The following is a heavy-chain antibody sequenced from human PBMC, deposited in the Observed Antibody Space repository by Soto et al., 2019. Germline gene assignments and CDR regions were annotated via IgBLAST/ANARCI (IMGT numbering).Heavy chain of an antibody. D-gene: IGHD6-6*01. CDR3: ARAASYASSYYFDF. CDR2: IYYSGST. J-gene: IGHJ4*02. CDR1: GGSVSSGSYY. V-gene: IGHV4-61*01. Sequence: SETLSLTCTVSGGSVSSGSYYWSWIRQPPGKGLEWIGFIYYSGSTSYYPSFKSRVTISLDTSRNQFSLKLSSVTAADTAVYYCARAASYASSYYFDFWGQGTLVTVSS.